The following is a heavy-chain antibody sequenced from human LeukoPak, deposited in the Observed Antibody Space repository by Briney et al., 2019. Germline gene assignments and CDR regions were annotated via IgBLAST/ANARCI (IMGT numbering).Heavy chain of an antibody. V-gene: IGHV1-69*05. J-gene: IGHJ4*02. CDR2: IFPIFATP. D-gene: IGHD6-19*01. CDR1: GGTFSRYT. CDR3: AIGPEYSSGWYYFDY. Sequence: ASVKGSCKASGGTFSRYTMSWVRQAPGQGLEYMGGIFPIFATPNYAQQFQGRVTITTDESTSTTYMQLSSLTSEDTAVYYCAIGPEYSSGWYYFDYWGQGALVTVSS.